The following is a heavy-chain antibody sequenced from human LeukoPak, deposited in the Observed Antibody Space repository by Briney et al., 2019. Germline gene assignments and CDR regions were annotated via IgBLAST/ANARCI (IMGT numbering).Heavy chain of an antibody. CDR2: ISGSGASGGST. CDR1: GFTFSSFA. V-gene: IGHV3-23*01. Sequence: GESLRLSCAASGFTFSSFAMSWVRQAPGKGLEWVSAISGSGASGGSTYYADSVKGRFTISRDNSKNTLYLQMNSLRAEDTAVYYCARVRFEQWLVPTYYFDYWGQGTLVTVSS. CDR3: ARVRFEQWLVPTYYFDY. D-gene: IGHD6-19*01. J-gene: IGHJ4*02.